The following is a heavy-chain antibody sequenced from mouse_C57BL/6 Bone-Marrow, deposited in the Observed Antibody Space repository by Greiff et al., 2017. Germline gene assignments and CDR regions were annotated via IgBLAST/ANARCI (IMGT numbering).Heavy chain of an antibody. V-gene: IGHV1-81*01. D-gene: IGHD2-5*01. CDR3: ARRSNYRGDY. J-gene: IGHJ4*01. Sequence: QVQLQQSGAELARPGASVKLSCKASGYTFTSYGISWVKQRTGQGLEWIGEIYPRSGNTYYNEKFKGKATLTADKSSSTAYMELRSLTSEDSAVYFCARRSNYRGDYWGQGTSVTVSS. CDR2: IYPRSGNT. CDR1: GYTFTSYG.